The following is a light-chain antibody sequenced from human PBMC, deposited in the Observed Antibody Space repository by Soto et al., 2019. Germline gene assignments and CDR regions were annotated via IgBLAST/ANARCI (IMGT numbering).Light chain of an antibody. J-gene: IGLJ1*01. Sequence: QSVLTQPASVSGSPGQSITISCTGTSSDVGDYNYVSWYQQHPGKAPKVMIYEVSHRPSGVSNRFSGSKSGNTASLTISGLQAEDEADYYCSSYTSSSALEVFGTGTKLTVL. V-gene: IGLV2-14*01. CDR1: SSDVGDYNY. CDR2: EVS. CDR3: SSYTSSSALEV.